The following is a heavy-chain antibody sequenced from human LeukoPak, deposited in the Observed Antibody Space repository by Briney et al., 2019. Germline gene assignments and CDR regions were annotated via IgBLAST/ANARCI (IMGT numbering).Heavy chain of an antibody. Sequence: SETLSLTCTVSGGSINNYYWSWIRQPPGKGLEWIGYIHFRGDTSYSPSLKSRVTISADTSKNHFSLKLTSVTAADTAVYYCARYASDGRTLEYWGQGTLVTVSS. CDR1: GGSINNYY. D-gene: IGHD5-24*01. V-gene: IGHV4-59*01. J-gene: IGHJ4*02. CDR2: IHFRGDT. CDR3: ARYASDGRTLEY.